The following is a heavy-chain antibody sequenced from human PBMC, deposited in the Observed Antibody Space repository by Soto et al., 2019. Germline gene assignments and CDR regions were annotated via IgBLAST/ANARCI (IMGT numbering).Heavy chain of an antibody. CDR2: IDWDDDK. D-gene: IGHD6-19*01. Sequence: SGPTLVNPTQTLTQPCTFAGFSLSTSGMCVSWIRQPPGKALEWLARIDWDDDKYYSTSLKTRLTISKDTSKNQVVLTMTNMDPVDTATYYCARNPSYSSGFIDYWGQGTLVTVSS. CDR3: ARNPSYSSGFIDY. CDR1: GFSLSTSGMC. J-gene: IGHJ4*02. V-gene: IGHV2-70*11.